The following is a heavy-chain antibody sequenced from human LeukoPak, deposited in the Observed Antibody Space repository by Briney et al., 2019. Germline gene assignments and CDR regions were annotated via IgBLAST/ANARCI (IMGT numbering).Heavy chain of an antibody. CDR3: ARDAHDDY. Sequence: SVKVSCKASGGTFSSYAISWVRQAPGQGLEWMGRIITIFGTANYEQKFQGRVTITTDASTSTAYMELSSVRSEDTAVYYCARDAHDDYWGQGTLVTVSS. J-gene: IGHJ4*02. CDR2: IITIFGTA. V-gene: IGHV1-69*05. CDR1: GGTFSSYA.